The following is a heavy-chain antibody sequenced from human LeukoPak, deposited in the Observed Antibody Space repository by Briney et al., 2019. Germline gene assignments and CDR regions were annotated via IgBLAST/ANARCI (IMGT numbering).Heavy chain of an antibody. CDR2: MSYGGST. J-gene: IGHJ4*02. V-gene: IGHV4-39*01. CDR3: ARHPFAAHHRVDY. Sequence: KPSETLSLTCTVSGVSISSNSYYWGWIRQPPGKELEWVGSMSYGGSTYYNPSLKIRVTMSVDTSKNQFSLKLTSVTAADTAVYHCARHPFAAHHRVDYWGQGTLVTVSS. D-gene: IGHD6-6*01. CDR1: GVSISSNSYY.